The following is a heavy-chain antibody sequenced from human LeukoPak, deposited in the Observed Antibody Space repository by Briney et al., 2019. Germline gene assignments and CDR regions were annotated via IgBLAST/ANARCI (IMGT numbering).Heavy chain of an antibody. CDR3: AIITRRLERPIG. CDR1: GFIFSNSW. D-gene: IGHD1-1*01. Sequence: GGSLRLSCAASGFIFSNSWMSWVRQAPGKGREWVANIKQDGSEKYYVDSAKGRFTISRDNAKNSLYLQMNSLRAEDTAVFYCAIITRRLERPIGWGQGTLVTVSS. CDR2: IKQDGSEK. J-gene: IGHJ4*02. V-gene: IGHV3-7*01.